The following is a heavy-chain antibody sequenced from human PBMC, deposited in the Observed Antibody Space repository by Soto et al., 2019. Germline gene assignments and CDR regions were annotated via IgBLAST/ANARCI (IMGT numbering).Heavy chain of an antibody. D-gene: IGHD6-19*01. Sequence: PSETLSLTCTVSGGSISSNYWSWIRQSPGKGLEWVGYILYSGSASYNPSLQSRVTISLDTSKNQISLKLNSVTAADTAVYFCARVAIAVADYWFDPWGQGTLVTSPQ. CDR1: GGSISSNY. J-gene: IGHJ5*02. CDR3: ARVAIAVADYWFDP. CDR2: ILYSGSA. V-gene: IGHV4-59*01.